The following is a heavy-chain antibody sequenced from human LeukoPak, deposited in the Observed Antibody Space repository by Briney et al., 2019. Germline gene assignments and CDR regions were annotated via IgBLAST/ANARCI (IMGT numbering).Heavy chain of an antibody. CDR2: INPNSGGT. D-gene: IGHD3-22*01. Sequence: ASVKVSCKASGYTFTSYGISWVRQAPGQGLEWMGWINPNSGGTNYAQKFQGRVTMTRDTSISTAYMELSSLRSDDTAVYYCARDGVYYYDTSGYYSDDWFDPWGQGTLVTVSS. J-gene: IGHJ5*02. CDR1: GYTFTSYG. CDR3: ARDGVYYYDTSGYYSDDWFDP. V-gene: IGHV1-2*02.